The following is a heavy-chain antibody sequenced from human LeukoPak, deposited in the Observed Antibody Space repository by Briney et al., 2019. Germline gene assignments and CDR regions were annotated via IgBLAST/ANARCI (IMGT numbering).Heavy chain of an antibody. V-gene: IGHV1-18*01. J-gene: IGHJ6*03. D-gene: IGHD3-9*01. CDR3: ARVGDILTGYPYYMDV. Sequence: GASVKVSCKASGYTFTSYGISWVRQAPGQGLEWMGWISAYNGNTYYAQTLRGRVTMTTDTSTSTAYMELRSLRSDDTAVYSCARVGDILTGYPYYMDVWGKGTTVTISS. CDR1: GYTFTSYG. CDR2: ISAYNGNT.